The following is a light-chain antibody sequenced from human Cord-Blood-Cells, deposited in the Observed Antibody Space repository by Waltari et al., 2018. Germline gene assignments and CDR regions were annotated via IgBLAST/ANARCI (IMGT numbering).Light chain of an antibody. Sequence: DIQMTQSPSSLFASVGDRVTITCRASQGISNYLALYQQKPGTVPKLLIYATSTLQSGVPSRFSGNGSGTDFTLTISSLQPEDVATYYCQKYNSAPWTFGQGTKVEIK. CDR1: QGISNY. CDR2: ATS. CDR3: QKYNSAPWT. J-gene: IGKJ1*01. V-gene: IGKV1-27*01.